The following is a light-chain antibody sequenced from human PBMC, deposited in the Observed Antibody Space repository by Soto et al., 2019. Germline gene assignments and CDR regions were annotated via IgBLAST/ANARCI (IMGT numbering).Light chain of an antibody. CDR2: EVS. J-gene: IGLJ3*02. V-gene: IGLV2-8*01. CDR3: SSYTGSHNWV. Sequence: QSVLTQPPSASGSPGQSVTISCTGTSSDVGGYNYVSWYQQHPGKAPKLMIFEVSKRPSGVPDRFSGSKSGNTASLTVSGLQAEDEADYYCSSYTGSHNWVFGGGTKLTVL. CDR1: SSDVGGYNY.